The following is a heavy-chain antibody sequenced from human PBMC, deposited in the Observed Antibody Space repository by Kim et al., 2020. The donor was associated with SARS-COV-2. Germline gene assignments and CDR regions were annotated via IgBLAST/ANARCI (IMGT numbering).Heavy chain of an antibody. CDR3: ARERDYCDTSGVGGDY. J-gene: IGHJ4*02. Sequence: SVKGRFTISRDNAKNSLYLQMNSLRVDDTAVYFCARERDYCDTSGVGGDYWGQGTLVTVSS. V-gene: IGHV3-11*01. D-gene: IGHD3-22*01.